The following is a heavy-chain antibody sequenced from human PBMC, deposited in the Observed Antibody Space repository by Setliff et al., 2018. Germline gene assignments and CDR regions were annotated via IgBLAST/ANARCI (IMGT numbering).Heavy chain of an antibody. D-gene: IGHD3-22*01. CDR1: GFSFSRHW. Sequence: PGESLKISCVVSGFSFSRHWMSWVRQAPGKGLEWVADIKQDGSTKYYLDSVKGRFIISRDNAKRSLYLQMTGLRADDTGVYYCVRDDADNYDAFDNWGQGTLVTVSS. V-gene: IGHV3-7*01. J-gene: IGHJ3*02. CDR3: VRDDADNYDAFDN. CDR2: IKQDGSTK.